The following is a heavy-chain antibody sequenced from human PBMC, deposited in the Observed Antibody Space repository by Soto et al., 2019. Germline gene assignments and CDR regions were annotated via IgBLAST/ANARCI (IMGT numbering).Heavy chain of an antibody. CDR1: GGSISSSNW. D-gene: IGHD1-26*01. CDR3: ARDIAGANLLFDY. Sequence: PSETLSLTCAVSGGSISSSNWWSWVRQPPGKGLEWIGEIYHSGSTNYNPSLKSRVTISVDTSKNQFSLKLSSVTAADTAVYYCARDIAGANLLFDYWGQGTLVTVSS. CDR2: IYHSGST. J-gene: IGHJ4*02. V-gene: IGHV4-4*02.